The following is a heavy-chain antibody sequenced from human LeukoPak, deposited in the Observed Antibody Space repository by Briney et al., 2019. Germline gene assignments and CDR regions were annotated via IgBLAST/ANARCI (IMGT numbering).Heavy chain of an antibody. Sequence: ASVKVSCKASGYTFTAYYMRWVRQAPGQGLEWMGWINPNSGGTNYAEKFQGRVTMTRDTSISTAYMELSSLRSDDTAVYYCARDRSDGSPYDAYDIWGQGTMVTVSS. J-gene: IGHJ3*02. V-gene: IGHV1-2*02. CDR1: GYTFTAYY. D-gene: IGHD2-15*01. CDR2: INPNSGGT. CDR3: ARDRSDGSPYDAYDI.